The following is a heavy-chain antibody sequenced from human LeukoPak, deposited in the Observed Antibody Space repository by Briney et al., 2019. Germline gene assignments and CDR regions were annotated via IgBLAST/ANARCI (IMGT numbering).Heavy chain of an antibody. J-gene: IGHJ6*02. CDR2: ISYDGSNK. V-gene: IGHV3-30*18. Sequence: GGSLRLSCAGSGFTFSSYGMHWVRQAPGKGLEWVAVISYDGSNKYYADSVKGRFTISRDNSKNTLYLQMNSLRAEDTAVYYCAKGYCSSTSCYAMDVWGQGTTVTVSS. CDR1: GFTFSSYG. D-gene: IGHD2-2*01. CDR3: AKGYCSSTSCYAMDV.